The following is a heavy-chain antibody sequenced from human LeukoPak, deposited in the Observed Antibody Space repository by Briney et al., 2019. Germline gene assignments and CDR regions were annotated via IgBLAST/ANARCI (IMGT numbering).Heavy chain of an antibody. CDR2: IYSSGSK. CDR1: GGSISSYY. V-gene: IGHV4-4*07. D-gene: IGHD5-18*01. J-gene: IGHJ4*02. CDR3: ARGGPLGYSYGRPDLFDY. Sequence: PSETLSLTCTVSGGSISSYYWSWIRQPAGKGLEWIGRIYSSGSKNYNPSLKSRVTMSVDTSKNQFSLKLSSVTAADTAVYYCARGGPLGYSYGRPDLFDYWGQGTLVTVSS.